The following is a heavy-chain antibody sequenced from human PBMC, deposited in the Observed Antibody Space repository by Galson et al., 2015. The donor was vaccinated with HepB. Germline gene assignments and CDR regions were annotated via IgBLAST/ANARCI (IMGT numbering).Heavy chain of an antibody. D-gene: IGHD2-2*02. CDR2: ITSTSSTI. CDR1: GFTFSNYG. V-gene: IGHV3-48*02. J-gene: IGHJ3*01. CDR3: ARDQLGYCSAKTCYNSHSFDV. Sequence: SLRLSCAASGFTFSNYGMNWVRQAPGKGLEWVSYITSTSSTIYYADSVKGRFTISRDNAKNSLYLQRDSLRDEDTAVYYCARDQLGYCSAKTCYNSHSFDVWGRGTMGTVSS.